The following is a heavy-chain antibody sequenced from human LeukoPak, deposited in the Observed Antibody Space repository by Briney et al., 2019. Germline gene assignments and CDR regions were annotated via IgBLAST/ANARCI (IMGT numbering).Heavy chain of an antibody. D-gene: IGHD2-8*01. CDR3: ARRNRYCTNGVCYDYFDY. Sequence: GASVKVSCKASGYTFTSYYMHWVRQAPGQGLEWMGWISAYNGNTNYAQELQGRVTMTTDTSTSTAYMELRSLRSDDTAVYYCARRNRYCTNGVCYDYFDYWGQGTLVTVSS. J-gene: IGHJ4*02. CDR2: ISAYNGNT. CDR1: GYTFTSYY. V-gene: IGHV1-18*04.